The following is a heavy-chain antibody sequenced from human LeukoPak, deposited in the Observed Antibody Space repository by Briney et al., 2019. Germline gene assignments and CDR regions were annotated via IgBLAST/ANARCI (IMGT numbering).Heavy chain of an antibody. J-gene: IGHJ5*02. CDR2: INPSGGST. CDR1: GYTFTNYY. CDR3: AREGTFSSPRNWFDP. Sequence: VASVKVSCKASGYTFTNYYMHWVRQAPGQGLEWMGMINPSGGSTTFAQKFQGRVTMTRDTSMNTVYMELSSLRSEDTAVYYCAREGTFSSPRNWFDPWGQGTLVTVSS. D-gene: IGHD6-13*01. V-gene: IGHV1-46*01.